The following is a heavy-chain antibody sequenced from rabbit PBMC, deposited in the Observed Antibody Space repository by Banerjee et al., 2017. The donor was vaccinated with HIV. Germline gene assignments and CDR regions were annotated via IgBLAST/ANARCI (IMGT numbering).Heavy chain of an antibody. CDR3: ARGDTGSRHSPFNL. CDR2: IYTDSDGT. D-gene: IGHD1-1*01. J-gene: IGHJ4*01. CDR1: GFSFSNKCV. V-gene: IGHV1S43*01. Sequence: QEQLVESGGGLVKPGASLTLSCKASGFSFSNKCVMCWVRQAPGKGLEWIGCIYTDSDGTWYASWVNGRFTITRSTSLNTVTLQMTSLTAADTATYFCARGDTGSRHSPFNLWGPGTLVTVS.